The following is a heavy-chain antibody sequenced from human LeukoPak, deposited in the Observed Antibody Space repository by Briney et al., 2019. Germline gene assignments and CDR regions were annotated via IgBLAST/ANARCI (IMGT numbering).Heavy chain of an antibody. J-gene: IGHJ4*02. Sequence: GGSLRLSCAASGFTFSSYGMHWVRQAPGKGLEWVAFIRYDGSNKYYADSVKGRFTISRVNSKNTLYLQMNSLRAEDTAVYYCAKDLYGVVPYPFDYWGQGTLVTVSS. CDR1: GFTFSSYG. CDR2: IRYDGSNK. D-gene: IGHD2-2*01. V-gene: IGHV3-30*02. CDR3: AKDLYGVVPYPFDY.